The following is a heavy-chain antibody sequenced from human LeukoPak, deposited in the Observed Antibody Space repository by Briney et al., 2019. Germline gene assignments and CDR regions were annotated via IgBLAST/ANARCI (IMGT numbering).Heavy chain of an antibody. D-gene: IGHD3-16*01. CDR3: ARHHTSSKPIDY. V-gene: IGHV4-34*01. J-gene: IGHJ4*02. CDR1: VGSFSGYY. Sequence: SETLSLTCAVYVGSFSGYYWSWIRQPPGKGLEWIGEINHSGSTNYNPSLKSRVTISVDTSKNQFSLKLSSVTAADTAVYYCARHHTSSKPIDYWGQGTLVTVSS. CDR2: INHSGST.